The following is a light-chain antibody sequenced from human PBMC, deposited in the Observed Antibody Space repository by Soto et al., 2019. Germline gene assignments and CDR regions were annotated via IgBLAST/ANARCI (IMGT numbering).Light chain of an antibody. V-gene: IGKV1-5*03. J-gene: IGKJ4*01. CDR2: KAS. CDR3: QQYNRYPLT. CDR1: QSISSW. Sequence: DIQMTQSPSTLAASVGDRVTITCRASQSISSWLAWYQQKPGKAPKLLIYKASSLESGVPSRFSGSGSGTEFTLTISSLQADDFATYYCQQYNRYPLTFGGGTKVEIK.